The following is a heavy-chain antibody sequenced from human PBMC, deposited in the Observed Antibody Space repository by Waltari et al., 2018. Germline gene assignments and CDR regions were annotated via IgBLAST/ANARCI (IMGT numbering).Heavy chain of an antibody. CDR1: GGSISSSSYY. CDR3: ARPSSTGWNDAYYFDY. V-gene: IGHV4-39*01. CDR2: IYYSGST. D-gene: IGHD1-1*01. Sequence: QLQLQESGPGLVKPSETLSLTCTVSGGSISSSSYYWGWIRQPPGKGLEWIGSIYYSGSTYYNPSLKSRVTISVDTSKNQFSLKLSSVTAADTAVYYCARPSSTGWNDAYYFDYWGQGTLVTVSS. J-gene: IGHJ4*02.